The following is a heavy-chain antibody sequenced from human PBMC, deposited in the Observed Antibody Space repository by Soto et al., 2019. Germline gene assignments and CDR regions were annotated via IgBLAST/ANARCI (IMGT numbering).Heavy chain of an antibody. CDR3: ARGGPQRAFDI. CDR1: GFTFSSYA. V-gene: IGHV3-30*14. J-gene: IGHJ3*02. D-gene: IGHD2-2*01. CDR2: ISYDGSNK. Sequence: SLRLSCAASGFTFSSYAMHWVRQAPGKGLEWVAVISYDGSNKYYADSVKGRFTISRDNSKNTLYLQMNSLRAEDTAVYYCARGGPQRAFDIWGQGTMVTVSS.